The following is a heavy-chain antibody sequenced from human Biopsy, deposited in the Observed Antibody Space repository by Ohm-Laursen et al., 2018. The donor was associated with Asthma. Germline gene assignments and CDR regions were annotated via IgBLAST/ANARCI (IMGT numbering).Heavy chain of an antibody. D-gene: IGHD1-7*01. J-gene: IGHJ5*02. CDR1: GYTFTGYY. V-gene: IGHV1-2*06. CDR3: AREGITGTTAWFDP. Sequence: SSVKVSCKASGYTFTGYYMHWVRQAPGQGLEWMGRINPNSGGTNYAQKFQGRVTMIRDTSISTAYMELSRLRSDDTAVYYCAREGITGTTAWFDPWGQGTLVTVSP. CDR2: INPNSGGT.